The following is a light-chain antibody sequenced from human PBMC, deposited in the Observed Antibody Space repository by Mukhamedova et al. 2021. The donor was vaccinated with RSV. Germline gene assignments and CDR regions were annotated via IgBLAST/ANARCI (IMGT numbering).Light chain of an antibody. J-gene: IGLJ2*01. CDR3: QSYDSSLSVVV. Sequence: VTISCTGSSSNIGAGYDVHWYQQLPGTAPKLLIYGNSNRPSGVPDRFSGSKSGTSASLAITGLQAEDEADYYCQSYDSSLSVVV. CDR1: SSNIGAGYD. CDR2: GNS. V-gene: IGLV1-40*01.